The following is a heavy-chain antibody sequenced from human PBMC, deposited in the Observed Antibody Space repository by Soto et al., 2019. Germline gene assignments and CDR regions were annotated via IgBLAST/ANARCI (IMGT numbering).Heavy chain of an antibody. Sequence: GGSLRLSCAASGFTFKNYAMHWVRQAPGKGLEWVAVISYDGSIEFYADSVKGRFTISRDDFKNTLYLQMNSLRAEDTAVYYCAKDDRRVLRFLEWDRYYYYGMDVWGQGTTVTVSS. J-gene: IGHJ6*02. CDR1: GFTFKNYA. CDR2: ISYDGSIE. D-gene: IGHD3-3*01. CDR3: AKDDRRVLRFLEWDRYYYYGMDV. V-gene: IGHV3-30-3*01.